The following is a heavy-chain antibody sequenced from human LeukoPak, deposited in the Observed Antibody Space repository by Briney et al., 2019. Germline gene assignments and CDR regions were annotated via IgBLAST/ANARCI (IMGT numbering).Heavy chain of an antibody. Sequence: SETLSLTCTVSGGSVSSGSYYWSWIRQPPGKGLEWIGYIYYSGSTNYNPSLKSRVTISVDTSKNQFSLKLSSVTAADTAVYYCASAGPRGGLGNWSDPWGQGTLVTVSS. CDR2: IYYSGST. V-gene: IGHV4-61*01. CDR1: GGSVSSGSYY. CDR3: ASAGPRGGLGNWSDP. J-gene: IGHJ5*02. D-gene: IGHD3-16*01.